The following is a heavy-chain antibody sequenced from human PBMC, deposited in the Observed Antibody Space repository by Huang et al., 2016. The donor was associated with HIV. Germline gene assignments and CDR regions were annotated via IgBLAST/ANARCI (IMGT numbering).Heavy chain of an antibody. CDR1: GYTLTELS. CDR2: FAPEHGET. Sequence: QVQLVQSGAEVKKPGASVKVSCKVSGYTLTELSIHWVRPAPGKGREWMGGFAPEHGETIYAQNSQGRVTMTEDTSTDTAYMELHSLRPEDTAVYYCAAGYDTYYDIWGQGTMVIASS. D-gene: IGHD2-21*01. V-gene: IGHV1-24*01. J-gene: IGHJ3*02. CDR3: AAGYDTYYDI.